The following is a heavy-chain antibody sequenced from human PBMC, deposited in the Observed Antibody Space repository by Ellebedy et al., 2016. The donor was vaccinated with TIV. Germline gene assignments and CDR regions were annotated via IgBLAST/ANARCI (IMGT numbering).Heavy chain of an antibody. CDR3: AREGYGSGSYSSDY. D-gene: IGHD3-10*01. CDR2: IVPLFNAP. J-gene: IGHJ4*02. V-gene: IGHV1-69*06. CDR1: GGSFNNYA. Sequence: AASVKVSCKASGGSFNNYAISWVRQAPGQGLEWMGGIVPLFNAPNYAQKFRGRVTITVDTSTTTAYMELSSLRSEDTAVYYCAREGYGSGSYSSDYWGQGTLVTVSS.